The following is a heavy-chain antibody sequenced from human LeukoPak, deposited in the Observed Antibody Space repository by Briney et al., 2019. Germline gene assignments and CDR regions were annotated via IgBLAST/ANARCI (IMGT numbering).Heavy chain of an antibody. Sequence: GRSLRLSCAASGFTFSSYGMHWVRQAPGKGLEWVAVIWYDGSNKYYADSVKGRFTISRDNSKNTLYLQMNGLRAEDTAVHYCARRLHGCDYWGQGTLVTVSS. J-gene: IGHJ4*02. CDR3: ARRLHGCDY. CDR2: IWYDGSNK. CDR1: GFTFSSYG. D-gene: IGHD4-17*01. V-gene: IGHV3-33*01.